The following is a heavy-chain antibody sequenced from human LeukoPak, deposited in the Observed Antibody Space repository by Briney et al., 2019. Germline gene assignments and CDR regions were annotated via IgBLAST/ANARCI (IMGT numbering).Heavy chain of an antibody. Sequence: PGGSLRLSCAASGFTFSSYAMHWVRQAPGKGLEWVAVISYDGGNKYYADSVKGRFTISRDNAKNSLYLQMNSLRAEDTAVYYRARDPYSGYYGDYYYYYMDVWGKGTTVTISS. CDR1: GFTFSSYA. J-gene: IGHJ6*03. CDR3: ARDPYSGYYGDYYYYYMDV. CDR2: ISYDGGNK. D-gene: IGHD5-12*01. V-gene: IGHV3-30*04.